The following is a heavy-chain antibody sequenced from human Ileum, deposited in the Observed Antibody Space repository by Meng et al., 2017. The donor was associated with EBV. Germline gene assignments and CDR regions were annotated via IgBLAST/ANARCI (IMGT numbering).Heavy chain of an antibody. Sequence: QVQLQQWGAGLLNPSETLSPTCAVYGGSFSGYYWTWIRQPPGKGLEWIGEINHSGSTNYNPSLKSRVTISVDKNQFSLKLSSVTAADTAVYYCARGFYTYGSSCFDYWGQGTLVTVSS. D-gene: IGHD6-13*01. V-gene: IGHV4-34*01. CDR2: INHSGST. CDR3: ARGFYTYGSSCFDY. CDR1: GGSFSGYY. J-gene: IGHJ4*02.